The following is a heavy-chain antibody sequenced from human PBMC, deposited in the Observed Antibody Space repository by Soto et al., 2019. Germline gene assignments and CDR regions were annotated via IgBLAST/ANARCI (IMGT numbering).Heavy chain of an antibody. CDR2: ISYDGTST. Sequence: QVQLVESGGGVVQPGRSLRLSCAASGFTFSSYGMHWVRQAPGKGLEWVAVISYDGTSTDFADSVKGRFTISRDNSKNTLYLEMNRLRAEDTAVYYCAKDLGGGWIPDYFDHWGQGTLVTVSS. J-gene: IGHJ4*02. V-gene: IGHV3-30*18. CDR1: GFTFSSYG. D-gene: IGHD3-16*01. CDR3: AKDLGGGWIPDYFDH.